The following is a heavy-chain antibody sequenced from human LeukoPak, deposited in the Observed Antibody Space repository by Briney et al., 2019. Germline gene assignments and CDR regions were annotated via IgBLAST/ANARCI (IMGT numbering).Heavy chain of an antibody. D-gene: IGHD3-9*01. Sequence: SETLSLTCTVSGGSISTYYWNWIRQPPGKGLEWIGYIYYSGTPNYNPSLKSRFSMSVDTSKTQFSLKLGSVTPAATPWYYCARGWKYTSGYRVTELGSGYSDYWGQGTLVTVSS. CDR2: IYYSGTP. J-gene: IGHJ4*02. CDR1: GGSISTYY. V-gene: IGHV4-59*01. CDR3: ARGWKYTSGYRVTELGSGYSDY.